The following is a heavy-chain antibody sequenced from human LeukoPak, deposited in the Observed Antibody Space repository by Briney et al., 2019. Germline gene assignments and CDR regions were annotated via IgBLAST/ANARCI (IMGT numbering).Heavy chain of an antibody. D-gene: IGHD3-22*01. CDR3: AKGGYDSRGYRYFYH. CDR1: GFTFSSYS. CDR2: ISSSSSYI. V-gene: IGHV3-21*04. Sequence: GGSLRLSCAASGFTFSSYSMNWVRQAPGKGLEWVSSISSSSSYIYYADSVKGRFSISRDNSKNTLFLQMYSLRAEDSAVYYCAKGGYDSRGYRYFYHWGQGTLVTVSS. J-gene: IGHJ4*02.